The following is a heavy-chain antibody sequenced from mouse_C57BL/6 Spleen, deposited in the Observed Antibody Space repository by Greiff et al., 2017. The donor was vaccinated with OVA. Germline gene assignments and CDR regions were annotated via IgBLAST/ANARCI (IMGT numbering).Heavy chain of an antibody. CDR2: IRNKANGYTT. CDR3: ARYTHYYGSSYEKNYAMDY. V-gene: IGHV7-3*01. Sequence: EVKLVESGGGLVQPGGSLSLSCAASGFTFTDYYMSWVRQPPGKALEWLGFIRNKANGYTTEYSASVKGRFTISRDNSQSILYLQMNALRAEDSATYYCARYTHYYGSSYEKNYAMDYWGQGTSVTVSS. CDR1: GFTFTDYY. J-gene: IGHJ4*01. D-gene: IGHD1-1*01.